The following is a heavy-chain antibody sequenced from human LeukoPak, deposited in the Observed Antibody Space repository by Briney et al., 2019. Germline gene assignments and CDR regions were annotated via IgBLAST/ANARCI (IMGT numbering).Heavy chain of an antibody. CDR3: TRGRPFQY. J-gene: IGHJ4*02. CDR2: ISYDGSNK. Sequence: PGGSLRLSCAASGFTFSSDSMHWVRQAPGKGLEWVAVISYDGSNKYYADSVKGRFTISRDNSRNTLYLQMNSLRAADTAVYYCTRGRPFQYWGQGTLVTVSS. CDR1: GFTFSSDS. V-gene: IGHV3-30-3*01.